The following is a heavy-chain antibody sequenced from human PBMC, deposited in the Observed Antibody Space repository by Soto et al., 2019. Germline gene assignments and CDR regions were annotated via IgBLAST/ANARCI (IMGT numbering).Heavy chain of an antibody. D-gene: IGHD3-3*01. V-gene: IGHV4-39*01. Sequence: PSETLSLSCTVSGGSISGSSYSGVWIRQPPGRGLDWIGSIYYGGSTYYNPSLKSRVTISVDTSKNQFSLKLSSVTAADTAVYYCASRITIFGVVSEYWGQGTLVTVSS. CDR3: ASRITIFGVVSEY. J-gene: IGHJ4*02. CDR1: GGSISGSSYS. CDR2: IYYGGST.